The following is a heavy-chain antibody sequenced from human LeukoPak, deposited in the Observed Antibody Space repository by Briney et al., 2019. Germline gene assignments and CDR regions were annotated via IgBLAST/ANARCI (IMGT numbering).Heavy chain of an antibody. Sequence: GGSLRLSCAASGFTFTTYSMTGVRQAPGKGLQWVSAITGSGGSTYYADSVKGRFTISRDNSKNTLYLQMNSLRAEDTAVYYCAKYRMATTPYFDYWGQGTLVTVSS. J-gene: IGHJ4*02. V-gene: IGHV3-23*01. CDR1: GFTFTTYS. CDR3: AKYRMATTPYFDY. D-gene: IGHD2-15*01. CDR2: ITGSGGST.